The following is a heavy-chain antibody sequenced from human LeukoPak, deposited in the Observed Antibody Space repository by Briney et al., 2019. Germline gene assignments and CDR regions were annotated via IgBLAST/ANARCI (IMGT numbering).Heavy chain of an antibody. CDR1: GFSFSSYY. CDR2: INPDGSER. CDR3: TRDLAAVPGPRMDV. D-gene: IGHD6-19*01. J-gene: IGHJ6*02. V-gene: IGHV3-7*03. Sequence: PGGSLGLSCAASGFSFSSYYMSWVRQAPGKGLEWVALINPDGSERYYVDSVKGRFTISRDNARNSLYLQMDSLRDDDTAMYFCTRDLAAVPGPRMDVWGQGTTVTVSS.